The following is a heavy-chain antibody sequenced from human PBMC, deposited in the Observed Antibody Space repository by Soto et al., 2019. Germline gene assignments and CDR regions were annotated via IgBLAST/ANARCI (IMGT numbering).Heavy chain of an antibody. CDR2: INNGGSS. D-gene: IGHD3-10*01. CDR1: GGSFSGYY. Sequence: QVHLQQWGAGLLKPSETLSLTCAVYGGSFSGYYWSWIRQPPGKGLEWIGEINNGGSSNYNPSLKSRGTMSVGTSNNQFSRKITSVTAADTAVYYCARGRGDGYNQNWYFDLWGRGTLVTVSS. J-gene: IGHJ2*01. CDR3: ARGRGDGYNQNWYFDL. V-gene: IGHV4-34*01.